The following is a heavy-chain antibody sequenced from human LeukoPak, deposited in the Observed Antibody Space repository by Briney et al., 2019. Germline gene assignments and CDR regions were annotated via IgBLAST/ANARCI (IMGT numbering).Heavy chain of an antibody. Sequence: GESLKISCKGSGYSFASYWIAWVRQMPGKGLEWMGIIYPGDSDTRYSPSFQGQVTISADKSISTAYLQWSSMKASDTAMYYCARPPYSSSSSDYWGQGTLVTVSS. D-gene: IGHD6-13*01. CDR1: GYSFASYW. V-gene: IGHV5-51*01. CDR2: IYPGDSDT. CDR3: ARPPYSSSSSDY. J-gene: IGHJ4*02.